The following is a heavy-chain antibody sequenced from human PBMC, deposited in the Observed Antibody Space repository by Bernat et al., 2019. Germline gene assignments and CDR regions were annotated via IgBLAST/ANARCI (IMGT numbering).Heavy chain of an antibody. Sequence: QVQLQESGPGLVKPSETLSLTCSVSGGSITNSNYYWTWVRQPPGKGLEWIGSLSYGGGSSNNPSLRSRVTISMDTSKNQFYLKLSSATAADTAVYFCARRTETFDIWGQGTLVTVSS. J-gene: IGHJ3*02. V-gene: IGHV4-39*01. CDR2: LSYGGGS. CDR1: GGSITNSNYY. CDR3: ARRTETFDI. D-gene: IGHD3/OR15-3a*01.